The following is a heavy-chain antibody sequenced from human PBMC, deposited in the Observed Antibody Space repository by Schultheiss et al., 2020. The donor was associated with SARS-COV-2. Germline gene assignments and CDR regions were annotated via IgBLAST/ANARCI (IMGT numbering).Heavy chain of an antibody. D-gene: IGHD1-26*01. Sequence: SETLSLTCTVSGGSISSYYWSWIRQPPGKGLEWIGYIYYSGSTYHNPSLESLLTISVDTSKNQLSLKLSSVTAADTAVYYCASWSHTSGAFDYWGQGTLVTVSS. CDR3: ASWSHTSGAFDY. V-gene: IGHV4-59*12. CDR2: IYYSGST. CDR1: GGSISSYY. J-gene: IGHJ4*02.